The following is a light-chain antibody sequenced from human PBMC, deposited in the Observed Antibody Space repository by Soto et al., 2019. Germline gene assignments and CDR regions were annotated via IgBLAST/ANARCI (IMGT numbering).Light chain of an antibody. V-gene: IGKV3-20*01. CDR3: QQYGSLALT. Sequence: EIVLTQSPGTLSLSPGERATLSCRASQSVSSSYLAWYQQKPGQAPRLLIYGASSRATGIPDRFSGSGSGTDFTLTISRLKPEDFAVYYCQQYGSLALTFGGGTKVEIK. CDR2: GAS. J-gene: IGKJ4*01. CDR1: QSVSSSY.